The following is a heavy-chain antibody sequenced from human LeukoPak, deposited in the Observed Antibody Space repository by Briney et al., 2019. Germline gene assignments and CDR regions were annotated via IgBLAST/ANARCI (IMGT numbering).Heavy chain of an antibody. Sequence: GGSLRLSCAASGFTFSSYSMNWVRQAPGKGLEWVSSISSSSSYIYYADSVKGRFTISRDNAKNSLYLQMNSLRAEDTAVYYCARDGSGYCSSTSCYGVGTFDIWGQGTMVTGSS. D-gene: IGHD2-2*01. CDR1: GFTFSSYS. CDR3: ARDGSGYCSSTSCYGVGTFDI. J-gene: IGHJ3*02. V-gene: IGHV3-21*01. CDR2: ISSSSSYI.